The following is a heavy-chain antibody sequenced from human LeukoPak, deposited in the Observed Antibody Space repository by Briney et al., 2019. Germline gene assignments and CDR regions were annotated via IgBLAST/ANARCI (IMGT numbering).Heavy chain of an antibody. CDR2: IYYSGST. D-gene: IGHD6-19*01. CDR1: GGSISSYY. Sequence: SETLSLTCTVSGGSISSYYWSWIRQPPGKGLEWIGYIYYSGSTIYNPSLKSRVTISVDTSKNQFSLKLSSVTAADTAVYYCARRNSSGWYPYYYYYGMDVWGQGTTVTVSS. CDR3: ARRNSSGWYPYYYYYGMDV. V-gene: IGHV4-59*08. J-gene: IGHJ6*02.